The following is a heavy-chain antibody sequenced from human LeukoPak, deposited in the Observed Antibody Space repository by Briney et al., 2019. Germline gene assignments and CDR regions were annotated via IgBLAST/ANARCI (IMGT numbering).Heavy chain of an antibody. J-gene: IGHJ4*02. CDR3: ERDVNWNQIDY. Sequence: PGGSLRLSCAASGFTFNNHWMHWVRQAPGKGLVWISRINTDGRTTDYADSVKGRFTISRDNAKNTLYLQMNSLRAEDTAVYYCERDVNWNQIDYWGQGSLVTVSS. CDR1: GFTFNNHW. D-gene: IGHD1-20*01. CDR2: INTDGRTT. V-gene: IGHV3-74*01.